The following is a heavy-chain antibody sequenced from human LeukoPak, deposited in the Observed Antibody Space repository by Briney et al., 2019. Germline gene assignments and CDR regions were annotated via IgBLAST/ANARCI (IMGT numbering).Heavy chain of an antibody. J-gene: IGHJ4*02. CDR2: ISSSSSNI. D-gene: IGHD1-14*01. CDR1: GFTFGSYS. CDR3: ARDPDTGDY. V-gene: IGHV3-21*04. Sequence: GGSLRLSCAASGFTFGSYSMNWVRQAPGKGLEWVSSISSSSSNIYYADSVRGRFTISRDNAKNSLYLQMNSLRAEDTAVYYCARDPDTGDYWGQGTLVTVSS.